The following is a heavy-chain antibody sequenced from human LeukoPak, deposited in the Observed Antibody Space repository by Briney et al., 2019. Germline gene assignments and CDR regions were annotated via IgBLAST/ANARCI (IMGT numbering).Heavy chain of an antibody. V-gene: IGHV3-7*01. J-gene: IGHJ6*03. CDR1: GFPFSNYW. CDR3: ARAEGDYYYYFYMDV. CDR2: IKQDGGEK. Sequence: GGSLTLSYAATGFPFSNYWMIWVREAPGKVLEWVANIKQDGGEKYYVDSVKGRFTTSRDNGKNSLYLQMNSLRAEDTAVYYCARAEGDYYYYFYMDVWGKGTTVTVSS.